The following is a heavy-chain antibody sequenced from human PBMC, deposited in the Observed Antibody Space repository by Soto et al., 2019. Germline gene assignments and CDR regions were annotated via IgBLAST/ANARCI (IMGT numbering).Heavy chain of an antibody. CDR1: GFTFSSYG. CDR3: ATASAPKTSGYFDL. V-gene: IGHV3-30*03. J-gene: IGHJ2*01. CDR2: ISYDGSNK. Sequence: QVQLVESGGGVVQPGRSLRLSCAASGFTFSSYGMHWVRQAPGKGLEWVAVISYDGSNKYYADSVKGRFTISRYNSKNTLYLQMNSLRAEDTAVYYCATASAPKTSGYFDLWGRDTLVTVSS. D-gene: IGHD3-10*01.